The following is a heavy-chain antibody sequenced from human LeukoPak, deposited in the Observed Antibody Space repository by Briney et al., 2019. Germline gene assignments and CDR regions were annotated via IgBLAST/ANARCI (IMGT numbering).Heavy chain of an antibody. CDR3: ARTIYDSSALLRGDYFDY. Sequence: GGFLRLSCAASGFTFSSYWMHWVRQAPGKGLVWVSRINSDGSSTSYADSVKGRFTISRDNAKNTLYLQMNSLRAEDTAVYYCARTIYDSSALLRGDYFDYWGQGTLVTVSS. J-gene: IGHJ4*02. CDR2: INSDGSST. CDR1: GFTFSSYW. V-gene: IGHV3-74*01. D-gene: IGHD3-22*01.